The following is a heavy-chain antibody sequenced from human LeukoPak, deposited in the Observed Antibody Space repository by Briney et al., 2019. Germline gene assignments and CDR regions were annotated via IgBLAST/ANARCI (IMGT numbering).Heavy chain of an antibody. CDR2: IIPIFGTA. J-gene: IGHJ6*04. Sequence: SVKVSCKASGGTFSSYAISWVRQAPGQGLEWMGGIIPIFGTANYPQKFQGRVTITADESTSTGYMELSSLRSEDTAVYYCASFTVYCSGGSCYPQDYYYYGMDVWGKGTTVTVSS. D-gene: IGHD2-15*01. V-gene: IGHV1-69*13. CDR3: ASFTVYCSGGSCYPQDYYYYGMDV. CDR1: GGTFSSYA.